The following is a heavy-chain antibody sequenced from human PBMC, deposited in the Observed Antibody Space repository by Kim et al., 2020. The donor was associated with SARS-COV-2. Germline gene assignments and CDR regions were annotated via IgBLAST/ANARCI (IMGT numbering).Heavy chain of an antibody. CDR2: IYYSGNT. J-gene: IGHJ4*02. V-gene: IGHV4-59*13. CDR1: GGSISSYY. D-gene: IGHD2-15*01. Sequence: SENLSLTCTVSGGSISSYYWSWIRQPPGKGLEWIGYIYYSGNTNYNPSLKSRVTISVDTSKNQFSLKLSSVTAADTAVYYCAGRDGYSYDYWGQGTLVT. CDR3: AGRDGYSYDY.